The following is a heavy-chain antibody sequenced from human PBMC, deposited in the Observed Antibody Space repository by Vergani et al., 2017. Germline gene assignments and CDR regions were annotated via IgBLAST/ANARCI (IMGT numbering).Heavy chain of an antibody. D-gene: IGHD2-2*01. CDR3: ARVVVPAANYMDV. CDR1: GGSFSGYY. Sequence: QVQLQQWGAGLLKPSETLSLTCAVYGGSFSGYYWTWVRQPPGKGLEWIGEINHSGSTNYNPSLKSRVTISVDTSKNQFSLKLSSVTAADTAVYYCARVVVPAANYMDVWGKXP. CDR2: INHSGST. V-gene: IGHV4-34*01. J-gene: IGHJ6*03.